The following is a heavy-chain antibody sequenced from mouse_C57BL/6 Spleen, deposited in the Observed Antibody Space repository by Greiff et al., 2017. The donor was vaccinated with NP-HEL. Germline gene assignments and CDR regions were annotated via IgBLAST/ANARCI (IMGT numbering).Heavy chain of an antibody. CDR1: GYTFPEYT. V-gene: IGHV1-62-2*01. Sequence: QVQLKQSGAELVKPGASVKLSCKASGYTFPEYTIHWEKQGSGQGLEWIGWFYPGSGSIKYKEKFKDKATLTADKSASTVYMELSRLTSEDSAVYFCARHEVVAYYSNFYYAMDYWGQGTSVTVSS. D-gene: IGHD2-5*01. J-gene: IGHJ4*01. CDR2: FYPGSGSI. CDR3: ARHEVVAYYSNFYYAMDY.